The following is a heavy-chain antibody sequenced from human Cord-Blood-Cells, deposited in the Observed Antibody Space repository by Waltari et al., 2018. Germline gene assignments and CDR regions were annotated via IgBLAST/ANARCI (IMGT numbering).Heavy chain of an antibody. J-gene: IGHJ5*02. Sequence: QVQLVQSGAEVKKPGASVQVSCKASGYTFTTYAINWVRMATGQGREWMGWMNPNSGNTGYAQKFQGRVTMTRNTSISTAYMELSSLRSEDTAVYYCARRTILTGTWWFDPWGQGTLVTVSS. V-gene: IGHV1-8*01. D-gene: IGHD1-7*01. CDR2: MNPNSGNT. CDR3: ARRTILTGTWWFDP. CDR1: GYTFTTYA.